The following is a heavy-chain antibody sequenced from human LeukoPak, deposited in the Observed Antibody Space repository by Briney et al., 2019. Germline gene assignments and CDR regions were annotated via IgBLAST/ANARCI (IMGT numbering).Heavy chain of an antibody. CDR3: ARGHYDSSGYQDY. CDR2: IYYSGST. J-gene: IGHJ4*02. Sequence: SETLSLTCTVSGGSISSSSYYWGWIRQPPGKGLEWIGSIYYSGSTYYNPSLKSRVTISVDTSKNQFSLKLSSVTAADTAVYYCARGHYDSSGYQDYWGQGTPVTVSS. V-gene: IGHV4-39*01. D-gene: IGHD3-22*01. CDR1: GGSISSSSYY.